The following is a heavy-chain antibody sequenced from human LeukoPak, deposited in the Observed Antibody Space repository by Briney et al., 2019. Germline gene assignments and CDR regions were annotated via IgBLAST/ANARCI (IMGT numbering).Heavy chain of an antibody. J-gene: IGHJ3*02. D-gene: IGHD4-23*01. V-gene: IGHV4-34*01. Sequence: SETLSLTCAVYGGSFTGYYWSWIRQAPGRGLEWIGEINHSGSINYNPSLKSRVTISVDTSKNQFSLKLSSVTAADTAVYHCVSPAVEDAFDIWGQGTMVTVSS. CDR1: GGSFTGYY. CDR2: INHSGSI. CDR3: VSPAVEDAFDI.